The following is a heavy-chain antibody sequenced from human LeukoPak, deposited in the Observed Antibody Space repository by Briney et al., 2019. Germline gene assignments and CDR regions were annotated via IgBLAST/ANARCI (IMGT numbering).Heavy chain of an antibody. CDR1: GFTFSSYA. J-gene: IGHJ3*02. CDR3: ARDRSGSAFDI. CDR2: ISYDGSNK. Sequence: PGGSLRLSYAASGFTFSSYAMHWVRQAPGKGLEWVAVISYDGSNKYYADSVKGRFTISRDNSKNTLYLQMNSLRAEDTAVYYCARDRSGSAFDIWGQGTMVTVSS. D-gene: IGHD1-14*01. V-gene: IGHV3-30-3*01.